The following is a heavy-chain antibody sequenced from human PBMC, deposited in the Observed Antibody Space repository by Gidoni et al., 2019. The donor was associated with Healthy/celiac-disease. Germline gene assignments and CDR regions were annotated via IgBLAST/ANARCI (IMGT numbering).Heavy chain of an antibody. CDR2: ISSSSSYI. V-gene: IGHV3-21*01. CDR1: GSTLSSYS. J-gene: IGHJ2*01. CDR3: ASRDYGGNSFPWYFDL. D-gene: IGHD4-17*01. Sequence: EVQLVESGGGLVTPGGSLRLSCAASGSTLSSYSMNWGRQAPGKGLEWVSSISSSSSYIYYADSVKGRFTISRDNAKNSLYLQMNSLRAEDTAVYYCASRDYGGNSFPWYFDLWGRGTLVTVSS.